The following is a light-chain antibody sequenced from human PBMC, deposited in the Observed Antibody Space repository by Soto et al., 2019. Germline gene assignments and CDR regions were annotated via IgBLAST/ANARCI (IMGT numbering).Light chain of an antibody. J-gene: IGLJ1*01. CDR2: NGN. Sequence: QSVLTQPPSASGTPGQRVTISCSGSSSNIEIDTVSWCQQIPGTAPKLLIYNGNQRPSGVPDRFSGFQSGTSASLAISGLQSEYEADYYCAAWEYSMYGYVFGKGTEVTVL. CDR3: AAWEYSMYGYV. V-gene: IGLV1-44*01. CDR1: SSNIEIDT.